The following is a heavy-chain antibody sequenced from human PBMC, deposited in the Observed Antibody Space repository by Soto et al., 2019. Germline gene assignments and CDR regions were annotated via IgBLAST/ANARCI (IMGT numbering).Heavy chain of an antibody. CDR2: ISGSGGST. CDR3: AKAKSMHFIGTFDY. Sequence: EVQLLESGGGLVQPGGSLRLSCAASGFTFSSYAMSWFRQSPGKGLEWVSAISGSGGSTYYADSVKGRFTISRDNSKNTLYLQMNSLRAEDTDVYYCAKAKSMHFIGTFDYWGQGTLVTVSS. CDR1: GFTFSSYA. D-gene: IGHD3-3*02. V-gene: IGHV3-23*01. J-gene: IGHJ4*02.